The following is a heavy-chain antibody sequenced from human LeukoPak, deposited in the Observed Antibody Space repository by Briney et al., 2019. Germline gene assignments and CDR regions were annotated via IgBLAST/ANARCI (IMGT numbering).Heavy chain of an antibody. CDR2: IYPGDSDT. D-gene: IGHD2-21*01. CDR1: VYSFSNFW. J-gene: IGHJ3*02. Sequence: GESLKISCQGSVYSFSNFWIVWVRHMPGKGLEWMGNIYPGDSDTRYSPSFQGQVTMSADKSISTAYLQWSSLKASDTAMYYCASLRSYSDAFDIWGQGTMVTVSS. CDR3: ASLRSYSDAFDI. V-gene: IGHV5-51*01.